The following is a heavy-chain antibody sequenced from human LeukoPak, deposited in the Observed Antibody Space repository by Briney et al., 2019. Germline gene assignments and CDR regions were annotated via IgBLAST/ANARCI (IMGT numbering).Heavy chain of an antibody. V-gene: IGHV4-34*01. D-gene: IGHD3-10*01. CDR2: INHSGST. Sequence: SETLSLTCAVCGGSFSGYYWSWIRQPPGKGLEWIGEINHSGSTNYNPSLKSRVTISVDTSKNQFSLKLSSVTAADTAVYYCARSLLLFDIWGQGTMVTVSS. J-gene: IGHJ3*02. CDR3: ARSLLLFDI. CDR1: GGSFSGYY.